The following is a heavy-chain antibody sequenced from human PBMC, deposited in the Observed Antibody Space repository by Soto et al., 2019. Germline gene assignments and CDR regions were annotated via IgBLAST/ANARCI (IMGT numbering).Heavy chain of an antibody. CDR2: IIPIFGTT. J-gene: IGHJ5*01. V-gene: IGHV1-69*01. CDR3: ARSVCPGVGSTWLCWFDS. D-gene: IGHD1-26*01. CDR1: GGTFSNYV. Sequence: QVQLVQSGAEVKEPGSSVKVPCKVSGGTFSNYVISWVRQAPGQGLEWMGGIIPIFGTTKYAQKFQGRVTISADDSTNIAYMEVSGLRSEDTAIYYCARSVCPGVGSTWLCWFDSWGQGILVTVSS.